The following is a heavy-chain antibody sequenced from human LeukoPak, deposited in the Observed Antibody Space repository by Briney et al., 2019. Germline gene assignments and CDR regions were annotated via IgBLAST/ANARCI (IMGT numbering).Heavy chain of an antibody. CDR2: IYYSGST. J-gene: IGHJ6*02. CDR3: ARDRGYYYDSSGYYRARYYGMDV. D-gene: IGHD3-22*01. Sequence: SETLSFTCTVSGGSISSYYWSWIRQPPGKELEWIGYIYYSGSTNYNPSLKSRVTISVDTSKNQFSLKLSSVTAADTAVYYCARDRGYYYDSSGYYRARYYGMDVWGQGTTVTVSS. V-gene: IGHV4-59*01. CDR1: GGSISSYY.